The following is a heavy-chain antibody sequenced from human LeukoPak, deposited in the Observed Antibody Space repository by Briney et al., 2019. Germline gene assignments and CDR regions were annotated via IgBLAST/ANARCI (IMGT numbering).Heavy chain of an antibody. CDR3: ARDKALSSTSCYIDWFDP. CDR1: GFTFSSYD. J-gene: IGHJ5*02. CDR2: IGTAGDT. D-gene: IGHD2-2*02. V-gene: IGHV3-13*01. Sequence: GGSLRLSCAASGFTFSSYDMHWVRQATGKGLEWVSAIGTAGDTYYLGSVKGRFTISRENAKNSLYLQMNSLRAGDTAVYYCARDKALSSTSCYIDWFDPWGQGTLVTVSS.